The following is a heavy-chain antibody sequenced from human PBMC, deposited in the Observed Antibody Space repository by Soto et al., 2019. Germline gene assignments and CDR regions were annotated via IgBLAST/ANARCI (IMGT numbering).Heavy chain of an antibody. D-gene: IGHD4-17*01. Sequence: ASVKVSCKASGYTFTNYGFTWVRQAPGQGLEWLGWISTYNGNTKYAQKVQGRLTMTTDTSTSTANMELTSLRSDDTALYYCARTTVTATYYYMDVWGKGSTVTVSS. CDR1: GYTFTNYG. CDR2: ISTYNGNT. J-gene: IGHJ6*03. CDR3: ARTTVTATYYYMDV. V-gene: IGHV1-18*01.